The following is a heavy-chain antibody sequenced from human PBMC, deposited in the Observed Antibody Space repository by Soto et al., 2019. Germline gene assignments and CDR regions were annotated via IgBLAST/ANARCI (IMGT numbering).Heavy chain of an antibody. V-gene: IGHV3-23*01. CDR1: GFTFSNYA. D-gene: IGHD6-6*01. CDR2: ISGSADST. J-gene: IGHJ4*02. CDR3: AREPLGEAVAGRPIFLSGFDY. Sequence: PGGSLRPSCVASGFTFSNYAMSWVRQTPGKGLEWVSAISGSADSTYSADSAKGRFTVSRDNSKNTLYLQMSSLRPEDTAVYYCAREPLGEAVAGRPIFLSGFDYWGQGTLVTVSS.